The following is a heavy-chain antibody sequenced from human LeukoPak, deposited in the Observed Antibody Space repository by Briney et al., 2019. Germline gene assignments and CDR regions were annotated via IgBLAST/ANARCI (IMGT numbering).Heavy chain of an antibody. J-gene: IGHJ3*02. CDR2: SYYTGST. V-gene: IGHV4-31*03. Sequence: SETLSLTCTVSIGSISSDAYYWSWIRQHPGKGLEWIGYSYYTGSTYYNPSLKSRVTISVDTSTNQFSLKLSSVTAADTAVYYCARDRIAARLDAFDIWGQGTMVTVSS. CDR1: IGSISSDAYY. D-gene: IGHD6-6*01. CDR3: ARDRIAARLDAFDI.